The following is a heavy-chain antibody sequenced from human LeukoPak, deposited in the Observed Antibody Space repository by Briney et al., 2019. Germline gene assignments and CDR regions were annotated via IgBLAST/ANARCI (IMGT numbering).Heavy chain of an antibody. D-gene: IGHD2-8*02. CDR3: ARQGGVAAPLDY. Sequence: SETLSLTCTVSGGSISSGGYYWSWIRQHPGKGLEWIGYIYYSGSTYYNPSLKSRVTISVDRSKNQFSLKLSSVTAADTAVYYCARQGGVAAPLDYWGQGTLVTVSS. V-gene: IGHV4-31*03. J-gene: IGHJ4*02. CDR1: GGSISSGGYY. CDR2: IYYSGST.